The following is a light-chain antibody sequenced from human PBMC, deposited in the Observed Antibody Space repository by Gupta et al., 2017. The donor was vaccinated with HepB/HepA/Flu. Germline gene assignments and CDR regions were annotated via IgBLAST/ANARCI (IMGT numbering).Light chain of an antibody. CDR3: QDEGNSPWT. CDR1: QTLTRNF. V-gene: IGKV3-20*01. Sequence: ESVLTQSPGTLSLSPGGRATLSCRTSQTLTRNFLAWYQQTPGQAPRLLIYGASSRATGLPDRFSGSGSGTEFTLTISRREPEDFAMYYCQDEGNSPWTFGQGAXVEIK. CDR2: GAS. J-gene: IGKJ1*01.